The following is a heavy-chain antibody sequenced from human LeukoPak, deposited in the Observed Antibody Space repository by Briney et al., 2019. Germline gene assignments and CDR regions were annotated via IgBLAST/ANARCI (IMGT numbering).Heavy chain of an antibody. Sequence: ASVKVSCKVSGYTRTELSMHWVRQAPGKGLEWMGGFDPEDGETIYAQKFQGRVTMTEDTSTDTAYMELSSLRSEDTAVYYCATRRYYYGSGSYYYARAFDYWGQGTLVTVSS. J-gene: IGHJ4*02. CDR2: FDPEDGET. CDR1: GYTRTELS. D-gene: IGHD3-10*01. V-gene: IGHV1-24*01. CDR3: ATRRYYYGSGSYYYARAFDY.